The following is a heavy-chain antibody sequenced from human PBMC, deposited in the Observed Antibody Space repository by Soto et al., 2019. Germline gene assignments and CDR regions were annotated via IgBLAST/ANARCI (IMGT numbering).Heavy chain of an antibody. D-gene: IGHD5-12*01. CDR2: IFSSGST. Sequence: SETLSLTCTVSGGSINTFYWSWVRQPAGKGLEWIGRIFSSGSTSFNPSLESRVAMSVDTSKNHFSLNLSSVTAADMAVYYCAREGSYSAYNFAHGIQSWSFDFWGQGAMVTVSS. J-gene: IGHJ4*02. CDR3: AREGSYSAYNFAHGIQSWSFDF. CDR1: GGSINTFY. V-gene: IGHV4-4*07.